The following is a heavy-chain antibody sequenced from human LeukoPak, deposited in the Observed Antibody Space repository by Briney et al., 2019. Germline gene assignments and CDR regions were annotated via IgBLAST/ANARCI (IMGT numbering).Heavy chain of an antibody. V-gene: IGHV1-18*01. CDR3: ARNLWFGESSDAFDM. D-gene: IGHD3-10*01. CDR1: GYSFTSYG. Sequence: ASVKVSCKASGYSFTSYGISWVRQAPGQGLEWMGWTSAYNGNTNYAQKLQGRVTMTTDTSTSTAYMELRSLRSDDTAVYYCARNLWFGESSDAFDMWGQGTMVTVSS. J-gene: IGHJ3*02. CDR2: TSAYNGNT.